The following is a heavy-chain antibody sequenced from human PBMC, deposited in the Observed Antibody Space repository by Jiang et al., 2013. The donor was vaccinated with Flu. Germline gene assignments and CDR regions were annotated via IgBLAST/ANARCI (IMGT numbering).Heavy chain of an antibody. CDR2: IYTSGST. Sequence: GLVKPSETLSLTCTVSGGSISSYYWSWIRQPAGKGLEWIGRIYTSGSTNYNPSLKSRVTMSVDTSKNHFSLKLSSVTAADTAVYYCAREADSSGYMPPALDYWGQGTLVTVSS. V-gene: IGHV4-4*07. J-gene: IGHJ4*02. CDR1: GGSISSYY. D-gene: IGHD3-22*01. CDR3: AREADSSGYMPPALDY.